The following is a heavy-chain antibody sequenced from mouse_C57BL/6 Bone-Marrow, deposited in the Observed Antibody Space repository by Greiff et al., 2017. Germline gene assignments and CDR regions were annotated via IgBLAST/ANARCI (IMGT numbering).Heavy chain of an antibody. CDR2: IDPADSYT. V-gene: IGHV1-69*01. CDR3: AIEDDITTTSKGSWFSY. Sequence: QVQLQQPGAELVMPGASVKLSCKASGYTFTSYWMHWVKQRPGQGLEWIGEIDPADSYTNYNQKFKGKSTLTVDKSSSTAYMQLSSLTSEDSAVYYCAIEDDITTTSKGSWFSYWGQGTLITVSA. D-gene: IGHD1-2*01. CDR1: GYTFTSYW. J-gene: IGHJ3*01.